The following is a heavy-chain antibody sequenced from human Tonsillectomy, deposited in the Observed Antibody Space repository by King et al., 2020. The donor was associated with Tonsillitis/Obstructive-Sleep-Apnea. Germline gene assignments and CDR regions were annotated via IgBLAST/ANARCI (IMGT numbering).Heavy chain of an antibody. D-gene: IGHD3-22*01. V-gene: IGHV5-51*01. J-gene: IGHJ3*02. CDR2: IYPGDSDT. Sequence: QLVQSGAEVKKPGESLKISCKGSGYSFTSYWIGWVRQMPGKGLEWMGIIYPGDSDTRYSPSFQGQVTISADKSISTAYLQWSRLKASDTAMYYCARQEYYYDSSCYNEDAFDIWGQGTMVTVSS. CDR3: ARQEYYYDSSCYNEDAFDI. CDR1: GYSFTSYW.